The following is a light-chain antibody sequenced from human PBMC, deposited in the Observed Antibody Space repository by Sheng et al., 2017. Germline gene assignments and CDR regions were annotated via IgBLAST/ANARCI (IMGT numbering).Light chain of an antibody. CDR2: GAS. J-gene: IGKJ4*01. Sequence: ELVLTQSPGTLSLSPGERATLSCRASQSLSDNFLAWYQQKPGQAPRLLIYGASSRATGIPDRFSGSGSGTDFTLTISRLEPEDFAVYYCQQYGSSPQSFGGGTKVEIK. V-gene: IGKV3-20*01. CDR1: QSLSDNF. CDR3: QQYGSSPQS.